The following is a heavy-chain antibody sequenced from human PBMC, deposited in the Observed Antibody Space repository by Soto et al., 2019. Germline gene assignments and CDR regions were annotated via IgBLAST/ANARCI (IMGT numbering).Heavy chain of an antibody. J-gene: IGHJ4*02. V-gene: IGHV1-3*01. Sequence: ASVKVSCKASGYTFTSYAMHWVRQAPGQRLEWMGWINDGNGNTKDSQKFQGRVTITRDTSASTAYMELSSLRSEDTAVYYCARVMIAARRSQYYFDYWGQGTLVTVSS. CDR2: INDGNGNT. CDR3: ARVMIAARRSQYYFDY. CDR1: GYTFTSYA. D-gene: IGHD6-6*01.